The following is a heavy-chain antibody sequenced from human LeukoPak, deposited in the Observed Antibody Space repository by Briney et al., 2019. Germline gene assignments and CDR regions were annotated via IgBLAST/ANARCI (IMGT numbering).Heavy chain of an antibody. D-gene: IGHD3-22*01. CDR3: ARDAIDSSGFDFDY. J-gene: IGHJ4*02. CDR1: GFTFSDYY. V-gene: IGHV3-11*01. Sequence: GGSLRLSCAASGFTFSDYYMTWIRQAPGKGLEWISYISTSAGTIYYADSVKGRFTISRDNAKNSLYLQMNSLRAEDTAVYYCARDAIDSSGFDFDYWGQGTLVTVSS. CDR2: ISTSAGTI.